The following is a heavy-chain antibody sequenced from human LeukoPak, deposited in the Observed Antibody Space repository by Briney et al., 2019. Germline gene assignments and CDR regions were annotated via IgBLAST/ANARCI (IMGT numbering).Heavy chain of an antibody. V-gene: IGHV4-39*01. Sequence: SETLSLTCTVSGGSISSSSYYWGWIRQPPGKGLEWIGSIYYTRSTYYNPSLKSRVTISVDTSKNQFSLKLSSVTAADTAVYYCARHVWFGAYNWFDPWGQGTLVTVSS. D-gene: IGHD3-10*01. CDR1: GGSISSSSYY. CDR2: IYYTRST. J-gene: IGHJ5*02. CDR3: ARHVWFGAYNWFDP.